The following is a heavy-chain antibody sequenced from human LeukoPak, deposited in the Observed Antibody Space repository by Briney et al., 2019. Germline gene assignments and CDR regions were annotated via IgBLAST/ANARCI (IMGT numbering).Heavy chain of an antibody. V-gene: IGHV4-34*01. J-gene: IGHJ4*02. CDR3: VRLSDSSSNFEN. CDR2: INHSGST. Sequence: SETLSLTCAVYGGSFSGYYWSWIRQPPGKGLEWIGEINHSGSTNYNPSLKSRVTISVDTSKNQFSLKLSSVTAADTAVYYCVRLSDSSSNFENWGQGTLVTVSS. CDR1: GGSFSGYY. D-gene: IGHD3-22*01.